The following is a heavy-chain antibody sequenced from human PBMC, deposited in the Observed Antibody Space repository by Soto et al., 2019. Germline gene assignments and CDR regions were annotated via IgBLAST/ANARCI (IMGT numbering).Heavy chain of an antibody. J-gene: IGHJ6*02. CDR1: GFDFGGYW. Sequence: GGSLRLSCAASGFDFGGYWMHWVRQAPGKGLVWVSRIQVDGSSTTYADSVKGRFTISRDNRKNALWLHMNSLRAEDTAVYYCARVNIAAAPGYYYGMDVWGQGTTVTVSS. CDR3: ARVNIAAAPGYYYGMDV. V-gene: IGHV3-74*03. CDR2: IQVDGSST. D-gene: IGHD6-13*01.